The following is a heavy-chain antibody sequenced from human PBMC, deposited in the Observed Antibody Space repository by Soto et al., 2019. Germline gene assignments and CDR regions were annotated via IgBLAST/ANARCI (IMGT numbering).Heavy chain of an antibody. V-gene: IGHV4-34*01. D-gene: IGHD3-22*01. Sequence: PSETLSLTCAVYGGSFSGYYWSWIRQPPGKGLEWIGEFNHSGSTNYNPSLKSRVTISVDTSKNQFSLKLSSVTAADTAVYYCARLHYYDSSGPKYYRPYYYYGMDVWGQGTTVTVSS. CDR1: GGSFSGYY. J-gene: IGHJ6*02. CDR3: ARLHYYDSSGPKYYRPYYYYGMDV. CDR2: FNHSGST.